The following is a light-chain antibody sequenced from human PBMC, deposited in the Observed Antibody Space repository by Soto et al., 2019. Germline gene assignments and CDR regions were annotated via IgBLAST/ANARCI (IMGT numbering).Light chain of an antibody. CDR3: QQYGSSPLT. Sequence: ELVLTQSAATLSLSAGERATLSWRASQSVSSYLAWYQQKPGQAPRLLIYGASTRATGIPDRFSGSGSGTDFTLTISRLEPKDFAVYYCQQYGSSPLTSGPGTKVD. V-gene: IGKV3-20*01. CDR2: GAS. CDR1: QSVSSY. J-gene: IGKJ3*01.